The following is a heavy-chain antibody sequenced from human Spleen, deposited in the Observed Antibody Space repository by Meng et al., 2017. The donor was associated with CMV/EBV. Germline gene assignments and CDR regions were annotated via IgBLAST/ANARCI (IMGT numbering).Heavy chain of an antibody. V-gene: IGHV3-20*04. CDR3: AKNHMVVKTTAVTSLDH. Sequence: GESLKISCAASGFTFDDYGMNWVRQAPGKGLEWVSSINWNGGSKGYADSVKGRFIISRDNAKNSLYLQMNSLRPEDTAVYYCAKNHMVVKTTAVTSLDHWGQGTLVTVSS. CDR2: INWNGGSK. D-gene: IGHD2-21*01. CDR1: GFTFDDYG. J-gene: IGHJ4*02.